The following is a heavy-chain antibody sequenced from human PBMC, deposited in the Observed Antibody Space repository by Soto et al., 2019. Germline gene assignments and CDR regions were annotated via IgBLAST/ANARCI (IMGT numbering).Heavy chain of an antibody. CDR2: IFHSGDT. V-gene: IGHV4-4*01. Sequence: QVQLQESGPGLVEPSGTLSLTCAVSGASISSSNGWSWVRQSPGKGLEWIGEIFHSGDTSYNPSLKSRVIIYVHKSKITFSRRLTSVTSSDTAVYCSARVYVAVCPGHYYAMDVGGQGTTVIVSS. D-gene: IGHD3-10*02. CDR1: GASISSSNG. CDR3: ARVYVAVCPGHYYAMDV. J-gene: IGHJ6*02.